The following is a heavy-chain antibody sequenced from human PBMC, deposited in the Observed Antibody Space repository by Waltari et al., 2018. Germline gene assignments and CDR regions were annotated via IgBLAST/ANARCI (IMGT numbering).Heavy chain of an antibody. D-gene: IGHD6-13*01. CDR3: AKSWSGHLAAAGYFDV. J-gene: IGHJ3*01. V-gene: IGHV4-4*07. CDR1: GASISSYY. Sequence: QVQLQESGPGLVKPSETLSLTCTVSGASISSYYWSWIRQPAGKGLEWIGRIYASEGTNYNPSLKSRVTMSLDTSKNQFSLKLSSVTAADTAVYYCAKSWSGHLAAAGYFDVWGQGTMVTVSS. CDR2: IYASEGT.